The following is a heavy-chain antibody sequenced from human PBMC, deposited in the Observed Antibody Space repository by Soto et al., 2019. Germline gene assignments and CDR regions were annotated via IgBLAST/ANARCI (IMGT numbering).Heavy chain of an antibody. CDR1: GYSFTSYS. V-gene: IGHV5-51*01. CDR2: IYPGDSDT. J-gene: IGHJ6*02. CDR3: ARHAGTVAHASYYYYGMDV. D-gene: IGHD4-4*01. Sequence: GRSLKISCKGSGYSFTSYSIGWVRQMPGKGLEWMGIIYPGDSDTRYSPSFQGQVTISADKSISTAYLQWSSLKASAAAMYYCARHAGTVAHASYYYYGMDVWGQGTTGSDS.